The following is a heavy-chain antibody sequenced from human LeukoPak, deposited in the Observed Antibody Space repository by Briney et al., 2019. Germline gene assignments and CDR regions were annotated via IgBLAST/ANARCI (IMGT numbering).Heavy chain of an antibody. V-gene: IGHV1-18*01. CDR3: ARALGATEGYYFDY. CDR1: GYTFTSYG. CDR2: ISAYNGNT. D-gene: IGHD1-26*01. J-gene: IGHJ4*02. Sequence: AASVKVSCKASGYTFTSYGISWVRQAPGQGLEWMGWISAYNGNTNYAQKLQGRVTMTTDTSTSTAYMELRSLRSDDTAVYYCARALGATEGYYFDYWGQGTLVTVSS.